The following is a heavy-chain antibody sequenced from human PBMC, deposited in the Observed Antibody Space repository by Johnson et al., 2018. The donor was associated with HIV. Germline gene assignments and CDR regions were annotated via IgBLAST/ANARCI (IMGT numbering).Heavy chain of an antibody. CDR3: TTKSLGAFDI. CDR2: ISGSGGST. D-gene: IGHD3-16*01. CDR1: GFTFDDYG. J-gene: IGHJ3*02. Sequence: VQLVESGGGVVRPGGSLRLSCAAPGFTFDDYGMSWVRQAPGKGLEWVSGISGSGGSTYYADSVKGRFTISRDNSKNTLYLQMNSLRAEDTAVYYCTTKSLGAFDIWGQGTMVTVSS. V-gene: IGHV3-23*04.